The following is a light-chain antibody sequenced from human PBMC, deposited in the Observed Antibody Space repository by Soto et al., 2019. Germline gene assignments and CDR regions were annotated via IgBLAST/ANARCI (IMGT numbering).Light chain of an antibody. CDR2: AAS. CDR3: QQSYSTPWT. V-gene: IGKV1-39*01. Sequence: DIQMTQSPSSLSASVGDRVTITCRTSQSFSNYLNWYQKKPGKAPKLLIYAASNLQSGVPSRFSGSGSGTDFTLTISSLQPEDFATYYCQQSYSTPWTFGQGTKVDIK. J-gene: IGKJ1*01. CDR1: QSFSNY.